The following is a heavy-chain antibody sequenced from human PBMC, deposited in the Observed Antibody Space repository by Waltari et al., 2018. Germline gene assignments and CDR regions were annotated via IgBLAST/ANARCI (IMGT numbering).Heavy chain of an antibody. CDR2: IKRDGSEI. D-gene: IGHD6-19*01. J-gene: IGHJ5*02. V-gene: IGHV3-7*01. CDR3: ATEAGTTSVNWFDP. Sequence: EVQLVESGGGLVQPGGSLRPSCVVSGPNFRRDWRSWVRQAPGKGVEWVANIKRDGSEIYYVDSVKDRFTIFRDNAKNSLYLEMNSLRVEDTAVYYCATEAGTTSVNWFDPWGQGTLVTVSS. CDR1: GPNFRRDW.